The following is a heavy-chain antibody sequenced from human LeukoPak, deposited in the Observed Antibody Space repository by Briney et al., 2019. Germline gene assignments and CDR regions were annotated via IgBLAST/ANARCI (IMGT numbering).Heavy chain of an antibody. D-gene: IGHD3-22*01. CDR3: ARSAYYDSSGYYS. CDR2: IYYSGST. Sequence: SETLSLICAVSGYSISSGGYYWSWIRQHPGKGLEWIGYIYYSGSTYYNPSLKSRVTISVDTSKNQFSLKLSSVTAADTAVYYCARSAYYDSSGYYSWGQGTLVTVSS. J-gene: IGHJ5*02. V-gene: IGHV4-31*11. CDR1: GYSISSGGYY.